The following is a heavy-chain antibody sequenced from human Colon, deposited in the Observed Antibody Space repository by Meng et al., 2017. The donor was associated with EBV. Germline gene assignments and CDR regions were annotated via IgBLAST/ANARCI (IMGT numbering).Heavy chain of an antibody. Sequence: QEWGPGRVAPSGTLSLPFAVSGASISGNIGWSWVRQSPGKGLEWIGEIYHGGNTNYNPSLKSRVTISVDRSNDQFSLSLSSVTAADTAVYYCARGNAYNAPSFDYWGQGTLVTVSS. CDR1: GASISGNIG. J-gene: IGHJ4*02. V-gene: IGHV4-4*02. CDR3: ARGNAYNAPSFDY. D-gene: IGHD5-24*01. CDR2: IYHGGNT.